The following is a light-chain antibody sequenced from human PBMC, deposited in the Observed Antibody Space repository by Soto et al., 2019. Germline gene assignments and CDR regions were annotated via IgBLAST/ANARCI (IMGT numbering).Light chain of an antibody. CDR1: SSDVGYYNY. CDR2: EVS. CDR3: NSYTTSSTWV. Sequence: QSALTQPASVSGSPGQSITISCTGTSSDVGYYNYVSWYQQHPGKAPKFMIYEVSNRPSGVSDRFSGSKSGNTAYLTISGLQAEDEADYYCNSYTTSSTWVFGGGTKLTVL. V-gene: IGLV2-14*01. J-gene: IGLJ3*02.